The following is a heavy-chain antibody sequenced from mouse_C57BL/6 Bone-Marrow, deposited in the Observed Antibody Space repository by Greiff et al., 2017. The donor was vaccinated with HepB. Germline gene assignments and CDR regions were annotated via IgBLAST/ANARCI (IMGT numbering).Heavy chain of an antibody. CDR2: IYPGDGDT. Sequence: QVQLKQSGPELVKPGASVKISCKASGYAFSSSWMNWVKQRPGKGLEWIGRIYPGDGDTNYNGKFKGKATLTADKSSSTAYMQLSSLTSEDSAVYFCTTVVEDWYFDVWGTGTTVTVSS. D-gene: IGHD1-1*01. CDR3: TTVVEDWYFDV. J-gene: IGHJ1*03. V-gene: IGHV1-82*01. CDR1: GYAFSSSW.